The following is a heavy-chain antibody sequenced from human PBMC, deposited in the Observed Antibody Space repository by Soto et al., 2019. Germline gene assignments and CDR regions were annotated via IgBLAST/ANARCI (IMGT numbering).Heavy chain of an antibody. J-gene: IGHJ4*02. CDR2: ISAYNGNT. Sequence: GASVKVSCKASGYTFTSYGISWVRQAPGQGLEWMGWISAYNGNTNYAQKLQGRVTMTTDTSTSTAYMELRSLRSDDTVVYYCARDMLDEAGHYFDYWGQGTLVTVSS. CDR3: ARDMLDEAGHYFDY. D-gene: IGHD6-13*01. V-gene: IGHV1-18*01. CDR1: GYTFTSYG.